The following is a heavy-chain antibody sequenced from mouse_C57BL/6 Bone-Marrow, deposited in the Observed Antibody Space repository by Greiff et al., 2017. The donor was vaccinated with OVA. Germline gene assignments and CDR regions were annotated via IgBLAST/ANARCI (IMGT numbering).Heavy chain of an antibody. Sequence: EVQRVESGGDLVKPGGSLKLSGAASGFTLGSYGMSWVRQTPDKRLGWVATISSGGSNTYYTDSVKGRFTISRDNAKNTLYLQMSSLKSEDTAMYYCARRDYSNWFAYWGQGTLVTVSA. D-gene: IGHD2-5*01. V-gene: IGHV5-6*01. CDR3: ARRDYSNWFAY. CDR2: ISSGGSNT. CDR1: GFTLGSYG. J-gene: IGHJ3*01.